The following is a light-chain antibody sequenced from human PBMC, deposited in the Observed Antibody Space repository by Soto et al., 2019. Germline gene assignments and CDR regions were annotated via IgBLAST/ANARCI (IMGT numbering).Light chain of an antibody. CDR1: SSDFGSYNV. Sequence: QSPLTQPASVSGSPGQSITISCTGSSSDFGSYNVVSWFQHHPGKAPNLIIYEVNKWPSGVSNRFSGSKSGNTASLTVSGLQAEDEADYYCCSYAGGGTYVFGTGTKVXVL. CDR3: CSYAGGGTYV. CDR2: EVN. V-gene: IGLV2-23*02. J-gene: IGLJ1*01.